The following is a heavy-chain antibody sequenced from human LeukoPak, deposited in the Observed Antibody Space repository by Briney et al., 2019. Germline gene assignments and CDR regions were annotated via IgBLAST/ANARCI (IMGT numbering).Heavy chain of an antibody. D-gene: IGHD2-21*01. J-gene: IGHJ5*02. V-gene: IGHV1-8*03. CDR3: ATSYCGGDCYLGNWFDP. CDR2: MNPNSGNT. Sequence: ASVKVSCKASGGTFSRYAISWVRQAPGQGLEWMGWMNPNSGNTGYAQKFQGRVTITRNTSISTAYMELSSRRSEDTAVYYCATSYCGGDCYLGNWFDPWGQGTLVTVSS. CDR1: GGTFSRYA.